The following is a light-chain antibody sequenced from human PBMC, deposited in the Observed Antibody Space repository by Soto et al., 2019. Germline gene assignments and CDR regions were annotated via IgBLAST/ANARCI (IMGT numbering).Light chain of an antibody. V-gene: IGKV3-15*01. CDR3: QQADSFPT. CDR2: AAS. CDR1: QSLSSN. Sequence: EIVMTQSPATLSLSPGESVTLSCRASQSLSSNLAWYQQKVGQAPRLRIYAASTRATGIPARLSGSGSGTDFTLTISSLQPEDFATYYCQQADSFPTFGGGTKVDIK. J-gene: IGKJ4*01.